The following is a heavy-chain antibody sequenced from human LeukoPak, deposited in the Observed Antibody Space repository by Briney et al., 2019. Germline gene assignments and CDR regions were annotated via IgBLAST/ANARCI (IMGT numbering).Heavy chain of an antibody. D-gene: IGHD2-21*02. V-gene: IGHV1-8*01. CDR3: ARGLYCGGDCYHDAFDI. CDR2: MNPNSGNT. J-gene: IGHJ3*02. CDR1: GYTFTSYD. Sequence: GASVKVSCKASGYTFTSYDINWVRQAPGQGLEWMGWMNPNSGNTGYAQKFQGRVTMTRNTSISTAYMELSSLRSEDTAVYYCARGLYCGGDCYHDAFDIWGQGTMVTVSS.